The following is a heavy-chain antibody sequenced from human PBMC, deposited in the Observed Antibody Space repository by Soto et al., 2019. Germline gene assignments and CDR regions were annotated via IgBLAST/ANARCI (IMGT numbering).Heavy chain of an antibody. J-gene: IGHJ4*02. CDR2: IKQDGREK. CDR1: GFTFSSYW. V-gene: IGHV3-7*01. Sequence: GSLRLSCAASGFTFSSYWMSWVRQAPGKGLEWVANIKQDGREKYYVDSVKSRFTISRDNAKNSLYLQMNSLRAEDTAVYYCARDLLLDGYSSSWHFDNRYQGALVTIS. CDR3: ARDLLLDGYSSSWHFDN. D-gene: IGHD6-13*01.